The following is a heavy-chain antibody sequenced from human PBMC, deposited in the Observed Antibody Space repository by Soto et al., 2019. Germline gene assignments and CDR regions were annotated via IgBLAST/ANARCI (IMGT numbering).Heavy chain of an antibody. J-gene: IGHJ4*02. D-gene: IGHD4-4*01. CDR3: ARGPRLGTVTTALDY. V-gene: IGHV4-34*01. Sequence: SETLSLTCAVYGGSFSGYYWSWIRQPPGKGLEWIGEINHSGSTNYNPSLKSRVTISVDTSKNQFSLKLSSVTAADTAVYYCARGPRLGTVTTALDYWGQGTLVTVSS. CDR2: INHSGST. CDR1: GGSFSGYY.